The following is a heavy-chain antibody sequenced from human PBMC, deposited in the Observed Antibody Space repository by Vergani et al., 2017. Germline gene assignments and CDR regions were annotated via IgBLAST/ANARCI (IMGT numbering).Heavy chain of an antibody. D-gene: IGHD3-22*01. Sequence: QVQLQESGPGLVKPSETLSLTCTVSGGSISSYYWSWIRQPPGKGLEWIGYIYYSVSTNYNPSLKSRVTLSVDTSKNQFSLKLSSVTAADTAVYYCAREAYYYDSRYLDYWGQGTLVTGSS. J-gene: IGHJ4*02. CDR1: GGSISSYY. V-gene: IGHV4-59*01. CDR3: AREAYYYDSRYLDY. CDR2: IYYSVST.